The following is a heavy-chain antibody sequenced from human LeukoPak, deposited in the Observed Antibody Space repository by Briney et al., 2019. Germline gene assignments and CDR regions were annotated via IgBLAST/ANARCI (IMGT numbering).Heavy chain of an antibody. CDR2: IRYDGSNK. Sequence: GGSLRLSCAASGFTFSSYGMHWVRQAPGKVLEWVAFIRYDGSNKYYADSVKGRFTISRDNSKNTLYLQMNSLRAEDTAVYYCAKDVDRYFDLWGRGTLVTVSS. D-gene: IGHD2-21*01. CDR3: AKDVDRYFDL. J-gene: IGHJ2*01. V-gene: IGHV3-30*02. CDR1: GFTFSSYG.